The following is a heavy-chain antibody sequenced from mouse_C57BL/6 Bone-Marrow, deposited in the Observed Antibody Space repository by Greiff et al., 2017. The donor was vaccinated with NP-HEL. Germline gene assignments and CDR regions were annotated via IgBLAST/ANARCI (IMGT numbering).Heavy chain of an antibody. Sequence: QVQLQQPGAELVKPGASVKLSCKASGYTFTSYWMHWVKQRPGRGLEWIGRIDPNSGGTKYNEKFKSKATLTVDKPSSTAYMPLSSLTSEVSAVYYCAEDYRSTDWYFDVWGTGTTVTVSS. CDR1: GYTFTSYW. CDR2: IDPNSGGT. V-gene: IGHV1-72*01. D-gene: IGHD1-1*01. J-gene: IGHJ1*03. CDR3: AEDYRSTDWYFDV.